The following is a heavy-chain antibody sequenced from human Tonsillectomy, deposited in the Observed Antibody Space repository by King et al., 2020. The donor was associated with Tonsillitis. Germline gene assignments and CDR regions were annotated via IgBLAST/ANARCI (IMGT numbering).Heavy chain of an antibody. V-gene: IGHV3-49*03. CDR1: GFTFGDYA. J-gene: IGHJ5*02. Sequence: VQLVESGGGLVQPGRSLRLSCTASGFTFGDYAMSWFRQAPGKGLEWVGFIRSKAYGGTTEYAASVKGRFTISRDDSKSIAYLQMNSLKTEDTAVYYRTRYSTAMVKFVSAWFDPWGQGTLVTVSS. D-gene: IGHD5-18*01. CDR3: TRYSTAMVKFVSAWFDP. CDR2: IRSKAYGGTT.